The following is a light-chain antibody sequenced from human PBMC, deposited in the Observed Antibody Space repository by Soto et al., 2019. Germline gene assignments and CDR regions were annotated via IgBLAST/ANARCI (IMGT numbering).Light chain of an antibody. CDR3: SSYTISSTVA. CDR1: SSDIGGYNY. V-gene: IGLV2-14*03. CDR2: DVS. Sequence: QSVLTQPASVSGSPGQSITISCTGTSSDIGGYNYVSWYQQHPGKAPKLVIYDVSNRPSGVSNRFSGSKSGNTASLTISGLQAEDEADYYCSSYTISSTVAFGGGTQLTVL. J-gene: IGLJ2*01.